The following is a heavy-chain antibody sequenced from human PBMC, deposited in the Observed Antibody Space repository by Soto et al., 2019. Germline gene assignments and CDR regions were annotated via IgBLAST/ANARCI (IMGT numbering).Heavy chain of an antibody. CDR1: GGTFSSYA. CDR3: ASPTHGSGESKPGKHNYYYYGMDV. Sequence: GASVKVSCKASGGTFSSYAISWVRQAPGQGLEWMGGIIPIFGTANYAQKFQGRVTITADESTSTAYMELSSLRSEDTAVYYCASPTHGSGESKPGKHNYYYYGMDVWGQGTTVTVSS. J-gene: IGHJ6*02. V-gene: IGHV1-69*13. D-gene: IGHD3-10*01. CDR2: IIPIFGTA.